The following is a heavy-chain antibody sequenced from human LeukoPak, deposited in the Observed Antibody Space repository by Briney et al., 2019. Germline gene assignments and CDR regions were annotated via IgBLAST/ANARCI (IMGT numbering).Heavy chain of an antibody. CDR3: ARVPDGYNLYFDY. CDR1: GGSISSGGYY. J-gene: IGHJ4*02. Sequence: SQTLSLTCTVSGGSISSGGYYWSWIRQHPGKGLEWIGYIYYSGSTYYNPSLKSRVTISVDTSKNQISLKLSSVTAADTAVYYCARVPDGYNLYFDYWGQGTLVTVSS. CDR2: IYYSGST. D-gene: IGHD5-24*01. V-gene: IGHV4-31*03.